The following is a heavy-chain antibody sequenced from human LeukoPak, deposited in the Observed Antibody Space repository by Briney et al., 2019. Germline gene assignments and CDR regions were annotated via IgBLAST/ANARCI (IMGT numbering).Heavy chain of an antibody. CDR3: AKDIWNCGGDCYSYYFDY. CDR2: IIPILGIA. J-gene: IGHJ4*02. D-gene: IGHD2-21*02. V-gene: IGHV1-69*04. Sequence: SVKVSCKASGGTFSSYTISWVRQAPGQGLEWMGRIIPILGIANYAQKFQGRVTITADKSTSTAYMELSSLRSEDTAVYYCAKDIWNCGGDCYSYYFDYWGQGTLVTVSS. CDR1: GGTFSSYT.